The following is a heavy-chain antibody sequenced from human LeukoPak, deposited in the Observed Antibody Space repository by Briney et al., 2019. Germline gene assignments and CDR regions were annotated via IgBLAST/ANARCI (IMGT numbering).Heavy chain of an antibody. D-gene: IGHD3-22*01. Sequence: ASVKVSCKASGGTFSIYAISWVRQAPGQGLEWMGGISPIFGTANYAQKFQGRVTITTDESTSTAYMELSSLRSEDTAVYYCARVPEYDSSGYYPYYFDYWGQGTLVTVSS. J-gene: IGHJ4*02. V-gene: IGHV1-69*05. CDR3: ARVPEYDSSGYYPYYFDY. CDR2: ISPIFGTA. CDR1: GGTFSIYA.